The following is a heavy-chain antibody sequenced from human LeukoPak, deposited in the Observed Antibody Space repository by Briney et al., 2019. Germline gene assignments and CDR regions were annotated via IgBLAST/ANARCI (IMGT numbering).Heavy chain of an antibody. CDR3: ARHRTASDY. J-gene: IGHJ4*02. CDR2: ISTSSTYI. D-gene: IGHD3-16*02. Sequence: GGSLRLSCAASGFTFTFYTMTWVRQAPGKGLEWVSSISTSSTYIYYADSLKGRFTISRDNAKNSLSLQMNSLRAEDTAVYYCARHRTASDYWGQGTLVTVSS. V-gene: IGHV3-21*01. CDR1: GFTFTFYT.